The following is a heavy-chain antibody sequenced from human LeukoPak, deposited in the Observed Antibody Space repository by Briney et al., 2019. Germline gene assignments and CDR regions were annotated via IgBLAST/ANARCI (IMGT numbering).Heavy chain of an antibody. J-gene: IGHJ4*02. D-gene: IGHD7-27*01. CDR1: GGSISSYY. Sequence: SETLSLTCTVSGGSISSYYGSWIRQPPGKGLEWIGYIYYSGSTHYNPSLKSRVTISVDTSKNQFSLKLSSVTAADTAVYYCARHLGKGFDYWGQGTLVTVSS. V-gene: IGHV4-59*08. CDR3: ARHLGKGFDY. CDR2: IYYSGST.